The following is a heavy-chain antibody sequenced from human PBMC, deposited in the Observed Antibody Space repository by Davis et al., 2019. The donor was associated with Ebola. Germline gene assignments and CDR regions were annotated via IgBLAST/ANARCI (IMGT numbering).Heavy chain of an antibody. V-gene: IGHV3-74*01. Sequence: HTAGSLRLSCAASGFTFSSRWMHWVRQAPGKGLVWVSRIEGNGRMIHYADSVKGRFTISRDNSKNTLYLQMDSLTAEDTAVYYCARGGETVTGTASHGMDVWGQGTTVTVSS. CDR1: GFTFSSRW. CDR2: IEGNGRMI. J-gene: IGHJ6*02. CDR3: ARGGETVTGTASHGMDV. D-gene: IGHD1-14*01.